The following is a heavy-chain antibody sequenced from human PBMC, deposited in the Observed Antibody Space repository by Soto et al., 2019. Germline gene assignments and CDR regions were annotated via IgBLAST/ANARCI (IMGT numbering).Heavy chain of an antibody. D-gene: IGHD3-22*01. Sequence: QLQLQESGPGLVKPSETLSLTCTVSGGSISSSSYYWGWIRQPPGKGLEWIGRIYYSGSTYYNPSLKRRVTISVDTSKNQFSLKLSSVTAADTAVYYCARQSDSSGYYQRGPLDDYFDYWGQGTLVTVSS. J-gene: IGHJ4*02. CDR1: GGSISSSSYY. CDR2: IYYSGST. CDR3: ARQSDSSGYYQRGPLDDYFDY. V-gene: IGHV4-39*01.